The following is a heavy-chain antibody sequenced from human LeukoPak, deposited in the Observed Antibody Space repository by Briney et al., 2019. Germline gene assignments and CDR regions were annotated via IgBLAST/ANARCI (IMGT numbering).Heavy chain of an antibody. D-gene: IGHD2-15*01. CDR3: AREKVWRSDFDY. CDR2: IYYSGST. J-gene: IGHJ4*02. V-gene: IGHV4-39*07. CDR1: GGSISSSSYY. Sequence: SETLSLTCTVSGGSISSSSYYWGWIRQPPGKGLEWIGSIYYSGSTYYNPSLKSRVTISVDTSKNQFSLKLSSVTAADTAVYYCAREKVWRSDFDYWGQGTLVTVS.